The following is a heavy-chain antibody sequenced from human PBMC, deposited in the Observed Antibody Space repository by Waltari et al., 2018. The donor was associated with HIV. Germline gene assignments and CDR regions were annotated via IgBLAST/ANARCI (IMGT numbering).Heavy chain of an antibody. D-gene: IGHD6-19*01. CDR2: IGSLQNCI. V-gene: IGHV3-21*01. CDR3: ARGPTSGWSWFDP. J-gene: IGHJ5*02. Sequence: EVILVESGGGLVRPGGSLRLSCEASGFRFTDYNMNWVRQGPGKGLEWVASIGSLQNCIQYADSVKGRFTVSRDNAKNSLYLQMNSLTAEDTAVYYCARGPTSGWSWFDPWGQGTLVTVSS. CDR1: GFRFTDYN.